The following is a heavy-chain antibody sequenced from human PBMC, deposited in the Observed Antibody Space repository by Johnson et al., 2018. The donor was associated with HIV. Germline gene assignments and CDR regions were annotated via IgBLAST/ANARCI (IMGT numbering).Heavy chain of an antibody. CDR1: GFTVSSNY. J-gene: IGHJ3*02. D-gene: IGHD1-7*01. Sequence: VLLVESGGGLVQPGGSLRRSCAAAGFTVSSNYMNCVRQAPGKGLERVAVVYSGGGTDYADSVKGRFTISSDNCKNKLCLQMNSLRAEDTAVYYCAREDQNWNYDHAFDIWGQGTMVTVSS. V-gene: IGHV3-66*02. CDR3: AREDQNWNYDHAFDI. CDR2: VYSGGGT.